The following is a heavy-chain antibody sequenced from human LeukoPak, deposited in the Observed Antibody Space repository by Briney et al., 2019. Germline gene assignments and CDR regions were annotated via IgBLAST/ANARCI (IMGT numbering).Heavy chain of an antibody. D-gene: IGHD1-26*01. V-gene: IGHV3-30-3*01. CDR1: GFTFSSYA. CDR2: IPYDGSNK. CDR3: TTARGSDLQYFQH. Sequence: GGSLRLSCAASGFTFSSYAMHWVRQAPGKGLEWVAVIPYDGSNKYYADSVKGRFTISRDDSKNTLYLQMNSLKTEDTAVYYCTTARGSDLQYFQHWGQGTLVTVSS. J-gene: IGHJ1*01.